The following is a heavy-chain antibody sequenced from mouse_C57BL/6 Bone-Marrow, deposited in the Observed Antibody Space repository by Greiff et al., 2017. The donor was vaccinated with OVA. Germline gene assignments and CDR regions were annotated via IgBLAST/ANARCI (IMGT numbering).Heavy chain of an antibody. CDR3: ARSITTVVAYYAMDY. D-gene: IGHD1-1*01. CDR2: IYPGSGNT. Sequence: QVQLQQSGAELVRPGASVKLSCKASGYTFTDYYINWVKQRPGQGLEWIARIYPGSGNTYYNEKFKGKATLTAEKSSSTAYMQLSSLTSEDSAVYFCARSITTVVAYYAMDYWGQGTSVTVSS. V-gene: IGHV1-76*01. J-gene: IGHJ4*01. CDR1: GYTFTDYY.